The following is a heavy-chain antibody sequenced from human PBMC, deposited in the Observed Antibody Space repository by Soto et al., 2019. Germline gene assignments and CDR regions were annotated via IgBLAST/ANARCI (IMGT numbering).Heavy chain of an antibody. Sequence: SETLSLTCTVSGGSISSYCWSWIRQPPGKGLEWIGYIYYSGSTNYNPSLKSRVTISVDTSKNQFSLKLSSVTAADTAVYYCARDHIGTNNYFVSLRQGTLVTVSS. CDR3: ARDHIGTNNYFVS. V-gene: IGHV4-59*01. CDR1: GGSISSYC. D-gene: IGHD1-7*01. CDR2: IYYSGST. J-gene: IGHJ4*02.